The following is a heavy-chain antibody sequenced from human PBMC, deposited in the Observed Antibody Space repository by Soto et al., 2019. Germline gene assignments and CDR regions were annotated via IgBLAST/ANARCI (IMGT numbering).Heavy chain of an antibody. CDR1: GFTFSNAW. CDR2: IKSKTDGGTT. D-gene: IGHD6-13*01. CDR3: TTSEAAAGWYYYYGMDV. J-gene: IGHJ6*02. V-gene: IGHV3-15*01. Sequence: GGSLRLSCAASGFTFSNAWMSWVRQAPGQGLEWVGRIKSKTDGGTTDYAAPVKGRFTISRDDSKNTLYLQMNSLKTEDTAVYYCTTSEAAAGWYYYYGMDVWGQGTTVTVSS.